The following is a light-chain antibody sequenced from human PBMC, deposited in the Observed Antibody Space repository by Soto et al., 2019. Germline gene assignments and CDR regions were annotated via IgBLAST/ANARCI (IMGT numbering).Light chain of an antibody. J-gene: IGKJ1*01. Sequence: EIVLTQSPATLSLSPGERATLSCRASQTVGSYLAWFRQTPGQAPRLLIYDTSIRATGIPARFSGSGSGTEFTLTISSLQPDDFATYYCQQYRTFGQGTKVDIK. CDR3: QQYRT. V-gene: IGKV3-11*01. CDR1: QTVGSY. CDR2: DTS.